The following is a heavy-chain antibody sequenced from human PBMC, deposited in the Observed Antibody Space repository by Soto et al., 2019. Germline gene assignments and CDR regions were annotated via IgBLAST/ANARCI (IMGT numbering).Heavy chain of an antibody. CDR3: AKDTYDIGAFDI. Sequence: QVQLVESGGGVVQPGRSLRLSCAASGFTFSSYGMHWVRQAPGKGLEWVAVISYDGSNKYYADSVKGRFTISRDNSKNTLYLQMNSLRAEDTAVYYCAKDTYDIGAFDIWGQGTMLTVSS. V-gene: IGHV3-30*18. CDR1: GFTFSSYG. J-gene: IGHJ3*02. D-gene: IGHD3-22*01. CDR2: ISYDGSNK.